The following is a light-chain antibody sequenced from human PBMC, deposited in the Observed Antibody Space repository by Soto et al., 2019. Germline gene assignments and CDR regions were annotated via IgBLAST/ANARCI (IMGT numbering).Light chain of an antibody. CDR1: QSISSW. Sequence: IQLTQSPSSLSASVGDRVTITCRASQSISSWLAWYQQKPGKAPKLLIYDASSWAGGVPSRFTGSGSGTDYTLTISSLQPEDFATYYCQQSYRTPTFGQGTRLEIK. V-gene: IGKV1-39*01. CDR2: DAS. J-gene: IGKJ5*01. CDR3: QQSYRTPT.